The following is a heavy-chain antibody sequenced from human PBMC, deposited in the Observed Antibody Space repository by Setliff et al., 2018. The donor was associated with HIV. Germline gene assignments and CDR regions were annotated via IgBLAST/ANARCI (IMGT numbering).Heavy chain of an antibody. CDR3: AKDREVGANYLHYFDF. J-gene: IGHJ4*02. CDR2: ISDDGTRT. D-gene: IGHD1-26*01. CDR1: AFIFHNHA. V-gene: IGHV3-23*01. Sequence: LRLSCAASAFIFHNHAMSWVRQVPGQGLEWVSAISDDGTRTLYADFVKGRFTISRDNSKNTLYLQMNSLKTEDTAVYYCAKDREVGANYLHYFDFWGQGTLVTVSS.